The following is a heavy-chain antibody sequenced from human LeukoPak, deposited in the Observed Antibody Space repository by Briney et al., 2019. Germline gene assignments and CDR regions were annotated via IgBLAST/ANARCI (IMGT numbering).Heavy chain of an antibody. J-gene: IGHJ6*02. Sequence: SQTLSLTCTVSGGSVSSYYWSWIRQPPGEGLEWIGYVYYSGSTNYNPSLKSRLTISVDTSKNQFSLKLSSVTAADTAVYYCARLQHYYYGMDVWGQGTTVTVSS. CDR1: GGSVSSYY. V-gene: IGHV4-59*08. CDR3: ARLQHYYYGMDV. CDR2: VYYSGST.